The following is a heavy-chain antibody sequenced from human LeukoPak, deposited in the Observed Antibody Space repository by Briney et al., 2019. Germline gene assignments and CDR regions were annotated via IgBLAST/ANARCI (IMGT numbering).Heavy chain of an antibody. CDR1: GFTFSTYA. CDR3: ARGKSRGSHIDY. Sequence: GGSLRLSCAASGFTFSTYAMNWVRQAPGKGLEWVASISGSGDSTYYADSVRGRFTFSRDNSKNTLYLQMNSLRAEDTAVYYCARGKSRGSHIDYWGQGTLVTVSS. V-gene: IGHV3-23*01. D-gene: IGHD1-26*01. CDR2: ISGSGDST. J-gene: IGHJ4*02.